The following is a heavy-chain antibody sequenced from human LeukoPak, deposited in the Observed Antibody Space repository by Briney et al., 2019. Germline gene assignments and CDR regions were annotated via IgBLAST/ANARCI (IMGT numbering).Heavy chain of an antibody. V-gene: IGHV4-39*01. CDR3: ARLTVLVGATSWYFDL. J-gene: IGHJ2*01. CDR1: GGSISSYY. Sequence: SETLSLTCTVSGGSISSYYWGWIRQPPGKGLEWIGSIYYSGSTYYNPSLKSRVTISVDTSKNQFSLKLSSVTAADTAVYYCARLTVLVGATSWYFDLWGRGTLVTVSS. D-gene: IGHD1-26*01. CDR2: IYYSGST.